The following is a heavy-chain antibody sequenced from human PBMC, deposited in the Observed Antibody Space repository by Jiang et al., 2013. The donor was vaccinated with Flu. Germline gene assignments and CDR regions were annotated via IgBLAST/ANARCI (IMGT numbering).Heavy chain of an antibody. V-gene: IGHV1-69*06. CDR1: RHRHQLC. CDR2: IIPIFGTT. J-gene: IGHJ4*02. Sequence: PGLSVRVVLQGFWRHRHQLCYELGATGPGQGLEWVGGIIPIFGTTDYAQKFQGRVTIIADKSTSTAYMDLSSMKSEDTAVYYCARSSWGYSYGPFEYWGQGTLVTVSS. CDR3: ARSSWGYSYGPFEY. D-gene: IGHD5-18*01.